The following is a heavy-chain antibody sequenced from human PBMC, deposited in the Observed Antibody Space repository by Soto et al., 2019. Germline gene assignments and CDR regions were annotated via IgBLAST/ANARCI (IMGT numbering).Heavy chain of an antibody. D-gene: IGHD2-21*02. V-gene: IGHV1-46*03. CDR1: GYTVTRHY. CDR3: PRGSTVVTLDYFDS. J-gene: IGHJ4*02. CDR2: VDHSGGST. Sequence: QVQLVQSGAEVKKPGASVKVSCKASGYTVTRHYMHWVRQAPGQGLEWMGIVDHSGGSTTYAQKSQDGATMTRDMSTRTVYMELSSLRSDDTAIYYCPRGSTVVTLDYFDSWGQGTLVTVSS.